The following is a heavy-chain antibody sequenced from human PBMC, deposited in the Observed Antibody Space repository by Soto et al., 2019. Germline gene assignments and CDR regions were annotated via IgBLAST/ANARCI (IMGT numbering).Heavy chain of an antibody. CDR3: ATSSRLGLKWFDY. D-gene: IGHD1-26*01. V-gene: IGHV1-3*01. CDR2: INAGNGNT. J-gene: IGHJ4*02. Sequence: GASVKVSCKASGFTFTNYAMHWVRQAPGQRLEWMGWINAGNGNTKYSQKFQGRVTITGDTSADTAYMELSSLRSEDTAVYYCATSSRLGLKWFDYWGQGTLVTVSS. CDR1: GFTFTNYA.